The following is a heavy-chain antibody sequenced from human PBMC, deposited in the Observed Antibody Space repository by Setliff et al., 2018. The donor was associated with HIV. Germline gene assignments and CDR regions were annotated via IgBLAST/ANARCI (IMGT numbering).Heavy chain of an antibody. Sequence: SETLSLTCTVSGGISSGYYWGWIRQSPGKGLEWIGSIYYNPSLKSRVTISVDTSKNQFSLKLSSVTAADTAVYYCARVCPPVRYNFWSGYYPKAGYFDYWGQGALVTVSS. CDR1: GGISSGYY. CDR2: IY. V-gene: IGHV4-39*07. J-gene: IGHJ4*02. D-gene: IGHD3-3*01. CDR3: ARVCPPVRYNFWSGYYPKAGYFDY.